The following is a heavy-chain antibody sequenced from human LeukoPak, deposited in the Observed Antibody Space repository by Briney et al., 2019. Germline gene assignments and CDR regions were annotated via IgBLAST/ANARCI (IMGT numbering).Heavy chain of an antibody. Sequence: SVKVSCKASGGTFSDYAISWVRQAPGQGLEWMGGIIPRFGKTNYAKKFPGRLTITTDESTSTVYTELISLRSEDTAVYFCARAPYYDFWSGTAWDYWGQGTLVTVPS. D-gene: IGHD3-3*01. CDR1: GGTFSDYA. V-gene: IGHV1-69*05. CDR3: ARAPYYDFWSGTAWDY. CDR2: IIPRFGKT. J-gene: IGHJ4*02.